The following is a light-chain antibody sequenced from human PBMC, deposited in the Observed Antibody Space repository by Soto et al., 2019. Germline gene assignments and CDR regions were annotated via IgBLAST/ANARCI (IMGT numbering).Light chain of an antibody. CDR2: GAS. CDR3: QQLTDWPPQWT. CDR1: QSVSSSY. J-gene: IGKJ1*01. V-gene: IGKV3D-20*02. Sequence: EIVLTQSPGTLSLSPGERATLSCRARQSVSSSYLAWYQQKPGQAPRLLIYGASSRATGIPDRFSGSGSGTDFTLTISSLEPEDFAVYYCQQLTDWPPQWTFGQGTKVDIK.